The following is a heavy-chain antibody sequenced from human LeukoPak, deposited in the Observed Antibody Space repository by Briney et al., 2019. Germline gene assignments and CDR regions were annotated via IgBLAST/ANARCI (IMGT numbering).Heavy chain of an antibody. CDR3: ARVMVTASAFDI. CDR1: GYSFTGYY. V-gene: IGHV1-2*02. Sequence: ASVKVSCKASGYSFTGYYMHWVRQAPGQGLEWMGWINPNSGGTNYAQKFQGRVTMTRDTSISTAYMELSRLRSDDTAVYYCARVMVTASAFDIWGQGTMVTVSS. D-gene: IGHD5-18*01. J-gene: IGHJ3*02. CDR2: INPNSGGT.